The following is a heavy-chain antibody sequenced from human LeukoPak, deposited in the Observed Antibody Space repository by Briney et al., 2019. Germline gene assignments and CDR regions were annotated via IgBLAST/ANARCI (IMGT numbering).Heavy chain of an antibody. D-gene: IGHD3-22*01. CDR1: GGTFSSYA. J-gene: IGHJ5*02. CDR2: IIPILGIA. V-gene: IGHV1-69*04. CDR3: ASEDFNYYDSSGYFPRGPFDP. Sequence: AASVKVSCKASGGTFSSYAISWVRQAPGQGLEWMGRIIPILGIANYAQKFQGRVTITADKSTSTDYMELRSLRFEDTAVYYCASEDFNYYDSSGYFPRGPFDPWGQGTLVTVSS.